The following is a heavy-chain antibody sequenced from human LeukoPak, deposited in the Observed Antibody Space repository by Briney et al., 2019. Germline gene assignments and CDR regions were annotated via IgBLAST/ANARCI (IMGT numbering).Heavy chain of an antibody. D-gene: IGHD3-3*01. J-gene: IGHJ4*02. CDR3: VPYDFWSGYRDY. V-gene: IGHV4-34*01. CDR1: GGSFSGYY. Sequence: SETLSLTCAVYGGSFSGYYWSWIRQPPGKGLEWIGEINHSGSTNYSPSLKSRVTISVDTSKNQFSLKLSSVTAADTAVYYCVPYDFWSGYRDYWGQGTLVTVSS. CDR2: INHSGST.